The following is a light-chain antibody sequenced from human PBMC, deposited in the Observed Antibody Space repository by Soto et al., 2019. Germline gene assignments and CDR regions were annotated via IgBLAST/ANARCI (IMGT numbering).Light chain of an antibody. J-gene: IGKJ4*01. CDR3: QQLHSYPLT. Sequence: DIQLTQSPSFLSASVGDRVTITCRASQGIDSYLAWYQQKPGKAPNVLIYGASTLQSGVPSRFSGSGSGTEFTLRISSLQPEDFATYYCQQLHSYPLTFGGETKVGIK. V-gene: IGKV1-9*01. CDR2: GAS. CDR1: QGIDSY.